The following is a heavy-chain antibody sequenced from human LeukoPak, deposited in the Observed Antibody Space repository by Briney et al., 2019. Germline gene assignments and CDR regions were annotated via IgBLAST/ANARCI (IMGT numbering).Heavy chain of an antibody. CDR1: GGSISSSSYY. J-gene: IGHJ5*02. V-gene: IGHV4-39*07. CDR3: ARACSSTSCYKGGLDP. Sequence: SETLSLTCTVSGGSISSSSYYWGWIRQPPGKGLEWIGSIYYSGSTYYNPSLKSRVTISVDTSKNQFSLKLSSVTAADTAVYYCARACSSTSCYKGGLDPWGQGTLVTVSS. CDR2: IYYSGST. D-gene: IGHD2-2*02.